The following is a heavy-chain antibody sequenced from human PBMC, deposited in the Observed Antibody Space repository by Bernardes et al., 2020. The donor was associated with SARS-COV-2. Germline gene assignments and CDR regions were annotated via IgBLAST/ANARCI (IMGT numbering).Heavy chain of an antibody. CDR1: GFTFSSYS. D-gene: IGHD2-2*01. Sequence: GGSLRLSCAASGFTFSSYSMNWVRQAPGKGLEWVSYISSSSSTIYYADSVKGRFTISRDNAKNSLYLQMNSLRAEDTAVYYCARFIPAALRKSDYWGQGTLVTVSS. CDR3: ARFIPAALRKSDY. V-gene: IGHV3-48*04. CDR2: ISSSSSTI. J-gene: IGHJ4*02.